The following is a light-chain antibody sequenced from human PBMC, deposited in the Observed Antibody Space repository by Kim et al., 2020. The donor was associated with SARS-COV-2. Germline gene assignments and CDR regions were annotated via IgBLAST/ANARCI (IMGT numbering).Light chain of an antibody. CDR1: QDISNS. CDR3: QQYYSHPLT. CDR2: ATS. J-gene: IGKJ4*01. V-gene: IGKV1-NL1*01. Sequence: VGDGRPLTRRACQDISNSLAWYQQKPGKAPKLLLSATSKLERGVPSRFSGSGSGTTYTLTISTLQPEDFATYYCQQYYSHPLTFGGGTKVAIK.